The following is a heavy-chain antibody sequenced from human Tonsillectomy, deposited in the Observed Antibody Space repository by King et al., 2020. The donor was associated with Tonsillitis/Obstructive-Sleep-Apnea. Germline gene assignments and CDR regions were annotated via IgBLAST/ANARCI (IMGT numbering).Heavy chain of an antibody. V-gene: IGHV7-4-1*01. D-gene: IGHD5-24*01. CDR3: ARDRSDPLLHLVVGFDY. J-gene: IGHJ4*02. Sequence: VQLVQSGSELKKPGASVKVSCKASGYTFTSYAMNWVRQAPGQGLEWMGWINTNTGNPTYAQGFTGRFVFSLDTSVSTAYLQICSLKAEDTAVYYCARDRSDPLLHLVVGFDYWGQGTLVTVSS. CDR2: INTNTGNP. CDR1: GYTFTSYA.